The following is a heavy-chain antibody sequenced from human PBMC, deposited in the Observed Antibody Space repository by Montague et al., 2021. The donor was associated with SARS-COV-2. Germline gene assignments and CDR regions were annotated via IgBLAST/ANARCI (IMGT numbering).Heavy chain of an antibody. CDR2: IHTSGNT. J-gene: IGHJ5*02. CDR1: GASITTYY. V-gene: IGHV4-4*07. Sequence: SETLSLTCTVSGASITTYYWSWIRQSAGKGLEWIGRIHTSGNTNYNPTLRSRVTMSVDTSKNQFSLKLNSVTAADTAVYYCARGAISWFGELMGVWFDPWGQGTLVTVSS. CDR3: ARGAISWFGELMGVWFDP. D-gene: IGHD3-10*01.